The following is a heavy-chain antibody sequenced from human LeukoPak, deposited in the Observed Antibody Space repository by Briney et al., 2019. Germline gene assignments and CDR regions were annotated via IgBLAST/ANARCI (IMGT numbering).Heavy chain of an antibody. CDR2: ISANNGNT. CDR3: ARGGSPITMVRGVITPPDY. J-gene: IGHJ4*02. V-gene: IGHV1-18*01. D-gene: IGHD3-10*01. CDR1: GYTFTSYG. Sequence: ASVKVSCKASGYTFTSYGISWVRRAPGQGLEWMGWISANNGNTNYAQKLQGRVTMPTDTSTSTAYMELRSLRSDDTAVYYCARGGSPITMVRGVITPPDYWGQGTLVTVSS.